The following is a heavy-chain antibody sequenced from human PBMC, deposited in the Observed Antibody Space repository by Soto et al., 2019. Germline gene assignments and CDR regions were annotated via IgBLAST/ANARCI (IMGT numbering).Heavy chain of an antibody. J-gene: IGHJ6*04. CDR3: LAASGTEWGLNYYYGMDV. CDR2: ISSSSSYI. Sequence: GGSLRLSCAASGFTFSSYSMNWVRQAPGKGLEWVSSISSSSSYIYYADSVKGRFTISRDNAKNSLYLQMNSLRAEDTAVYYCLAASGTEWGLNYYYGMDVWGKGTTVTVSS. V-gene: IGHV3-21*01. CDR1: GFTFSSYS. D-gene: IGHD6-6*01.